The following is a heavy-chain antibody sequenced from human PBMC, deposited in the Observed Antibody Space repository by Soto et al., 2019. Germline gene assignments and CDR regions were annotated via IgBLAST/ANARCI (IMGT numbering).Heavy chain of an antibody. V-gene: IGHV3-30-3*01. CDR2: ISYDGSNK. J-gene: IGHJ4*02. D-gene: IGHD5-18*01. CDR1: GFTFSSYA. CDR3: PRYRLRSLDC. Sequence: QVQLVESGGGVVQPGRSLRLSCAASGFTFSSYAMHWVRQAPGKGLEWVAVISYDGSNKYYADSVKGRCSISRDNSKNTLYLQLDSLRAEGTAVYYCPRYRLRSLDCWRQGPLVTVSS.